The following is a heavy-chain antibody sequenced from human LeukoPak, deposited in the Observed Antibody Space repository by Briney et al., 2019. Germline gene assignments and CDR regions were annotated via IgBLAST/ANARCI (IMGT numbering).Heavy chain of an antibody. D-gene: IGHD3-10*01. Sequence: SETLSLTCTVSGDSITAYYWGWIRQPPGKGLEWIGSIYYSGSTYYNPSLKSRVTISVDTSKNQFSLKLNSVTATDTAVYYCARHYGPWGQGTLVTVSS. CDR1: GDSITAYY. J-gene: IGHJ4*02. CDR3: ARHYGP. V-gene: IGHV4-39*01. CDR2: IYYSGST.